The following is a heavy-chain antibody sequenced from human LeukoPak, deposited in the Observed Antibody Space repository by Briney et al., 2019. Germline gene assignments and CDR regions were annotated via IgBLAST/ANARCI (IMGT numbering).Heavy chain of an antibody. CDR2: ISSSSDYI. Sequence: GGSLRLSCAASGFTFSTYSMNWVRQAPGEGLEWVSSISSSSDYIYSAVSVKGRFTISRDNAKSSLYLQMNSLRAEDTAVYYCARYTGTTGTTYHYYGVDVWGQGTTVTVSS. CDR3: ARYTGTTGTTYHYYGVDV. V-gene: IGHV3-21*06. D-gene: IGHD1-1*01. J-gene: IGHJ6*02. CDR1: GFTFSTYS.